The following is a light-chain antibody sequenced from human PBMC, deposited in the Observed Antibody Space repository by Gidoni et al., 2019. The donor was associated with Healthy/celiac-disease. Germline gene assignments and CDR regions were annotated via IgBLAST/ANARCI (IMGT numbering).Light chain of an antibody. CDR2: QDS. J-gene: IGLJ2*01. CDR3: QAWDSSTAV. V-gene: IGLV3-1*01. CDR1: KLGDKY. Sequence: SYELTQPPSVSVSPGQTASITCSGDKLGDKYACWYQQKPGQSPVLVIYQDSKRPSGIPERFSGSNSGNTATLTISGTQAMDEADYYCQAWDSSTAVFGGGTTLTVL.